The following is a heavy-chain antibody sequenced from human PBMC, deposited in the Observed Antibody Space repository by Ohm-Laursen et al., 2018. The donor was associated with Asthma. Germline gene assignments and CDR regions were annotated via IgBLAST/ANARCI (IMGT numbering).Heavy chain of an antibody. CDR3: ARGSAGTHPEYFQH. CDR2: INSDGSST. J-gene: IGHJ1*01. V-gene: IGHV3-74*01. Sequence: SLRLSCSASGFTFSSYWMHWVRQAPGKGLVWVSRINSDGSSTSYADSVKGRFTISRDNAKNTLYLQMNSLRAEDTAVYYCARGSAGTHPEYFQHWGQGTLVTVSS. D-gene: IGHD1-26*01. CDR1: GFTFSSYW.